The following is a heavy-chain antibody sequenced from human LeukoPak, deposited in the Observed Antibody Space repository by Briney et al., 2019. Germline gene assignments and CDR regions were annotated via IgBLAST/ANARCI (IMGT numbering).Heavy chain of an antibody. Sequence: TPGGSLRLSCTASGFTFSDYYMSWIRQAPGKGLEWVSYISSSGSTIYYADSVKGRFTISSDNAKNSLYLQMNSLRAEDSAVYYCARAPAGTPYYYYGMDAWGPGTTVTVSS. V-gene: IGHV3-11*01. D-gene: IGHD6-13*01. CDR2: ISSSGSTI. CDR3: ARAPAGTPYYYYGMDA. CDR1: GFTFSDYY. J-gene: IGHJ6*02.